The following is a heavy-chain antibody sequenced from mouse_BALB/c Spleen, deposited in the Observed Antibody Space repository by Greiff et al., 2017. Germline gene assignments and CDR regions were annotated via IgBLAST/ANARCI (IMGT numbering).Heavy chain of an antibody. CDR3: ARRSYYGYEKAD. Sequence: EVQRVESGGGLVQPGGSRTLSCAASGFTFSSFGMHWVRQAPEKGLEWVAYIRSGSSTIYYADTVKGRFTISRDNPKNTLFLQMTSLRSEATAMYYCARRSYYGYEKADWGQGTLVTVSA. J-gene: IGHJ3*01. V-gene: IGHV5-17*02. CDR1: GFTFSSFG. CDR2: IRSGSSTI. D-gene: IGHD1-2*01.